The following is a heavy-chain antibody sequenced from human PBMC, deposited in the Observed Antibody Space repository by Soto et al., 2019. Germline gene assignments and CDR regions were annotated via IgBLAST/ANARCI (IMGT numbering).Heavy chain of an antibody. CDR1: GFTFSDYY. Sequence: GGSLRLSCAASGFTFSDYYMSWIRQAPGKGLEWVSYISSSGSTIYYADSVKGRFTISRDNAKNSLYLQMNSLRAEDTAVYYCAREPFSSGIAAAGTGWDYYYYMDVWGKGTTVTVSS. J-gene: IGHJ6*03. V-gene: IGHV3-11*01. D-gene: IGHD6-13*01. CDR3: AREPFSSGIAAAGTGWDYYYYMDV. CDR2: ISSSGSTI.